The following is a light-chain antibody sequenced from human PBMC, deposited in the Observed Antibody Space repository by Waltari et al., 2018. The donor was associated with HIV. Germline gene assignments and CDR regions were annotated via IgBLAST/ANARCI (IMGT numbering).Light chain of an antibody. V-gene: IGKV3-20*01. J-gene: IGKJ5*01. CDR2: GAS. Sequence: EIVLTQSPGTLSLSPGERATLSCRASQSVSSSYLAWYQKKPGQAPRLLIYGASSRATGIPDRFSGSGSGTDFTLTISRLEPEDFAVYYCQQYGSSPPVTFVQGTRLEIK. CDR1: QSVSSSY. CDR3: QQYGSSPPVT.